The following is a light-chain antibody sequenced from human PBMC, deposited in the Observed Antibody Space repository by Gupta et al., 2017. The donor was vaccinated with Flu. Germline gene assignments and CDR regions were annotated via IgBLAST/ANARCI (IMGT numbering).Light chain of an antibody. V-gene: IGKV1-33*01. CDR2: DAS. Sequence: DIQMTQSPSSLSASVGDRVTITCQASQDISNYLTLYQQKPGKAPKLLIYDASNLEKGGPSRMSGSRSGTEYTFIISCLQPEDNATYYCQQYDNSPPSAFGEGTKVEIK. J-gene: IGKJ4*01. CDR1: QDISNY. CDR3: QQYDNSPPSA.